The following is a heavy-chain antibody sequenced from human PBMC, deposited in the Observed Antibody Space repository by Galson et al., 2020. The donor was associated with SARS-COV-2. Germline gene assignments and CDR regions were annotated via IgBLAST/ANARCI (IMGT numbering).Heavy chain of an antibody. J-gene: IGHJ6*02. CDR1: GFTVSSNY. D-gene: IGHD2-8*01. V-gene: IGHV3-53*05. Sequence: GESLKISCAASGFTVSSNYMSWVRQAPGRGLEWVSVMYSGGSTYYADSVKGRFTISRDNSKNTLYLQMNSLRPEDTAVYYCARDHVLYGMDVWGQGTTVTVSS. CDR2: MYSGGST. CDR3: ARDHVLYGMDV.